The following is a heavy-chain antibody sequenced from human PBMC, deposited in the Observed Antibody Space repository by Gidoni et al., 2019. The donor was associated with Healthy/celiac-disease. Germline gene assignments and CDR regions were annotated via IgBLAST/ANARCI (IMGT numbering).Heavy chain of an antibody. J-gene: IGHJ4*02. Sequence: EVQLVESGGGLVQPGVSLRLSCAASVFTFSSYEMNWVRQAPGKGLEWVSYISSSGSTIYYADTVKGRFTISRDNAKNSLYLQMNSLRAEDTAVYYCASILLKGNFDYWGQGTLVTVSS. V-gene: IGHV3-48*03. CDR2: ISSSGSTI. CDR1: VFTFSSYE. CDR3: ASILLKGNFDY.